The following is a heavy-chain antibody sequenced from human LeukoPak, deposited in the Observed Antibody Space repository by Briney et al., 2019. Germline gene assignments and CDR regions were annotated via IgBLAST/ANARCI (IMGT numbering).Heavy chain of an antibody. J-gene: IGHJ4*02. D-gene: IGHD5-18*01. CDR3: AKEGGYNYGYLDY. V-gene: IGHV3-23*01. Sequence: GGSLRLSCAASGFTFSSYAMSWVRQAPGKGLEGVSTISGSGDTYYVDSVKGRFTISRDNSKNTLYLQMNSLRAEDTAVYYCAKEGGYNYGYLDYWGQGTLVTVSS. CDR1: GFTFSSYA. CDR2: ISGSGDT.